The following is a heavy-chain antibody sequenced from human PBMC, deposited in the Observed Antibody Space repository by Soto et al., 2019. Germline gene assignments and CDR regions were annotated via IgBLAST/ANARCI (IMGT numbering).Heavy chain of an antibody. V-gene: IGHV3-23*01. Sequence: EVQLLESGGGLVQPGGSLRLSCAASGFMFSSYGMSWVRQAPGKGLEWVSPISSSGGGTYYADSVKGRFTISRDNSKNTLYLQMNSLRAEDTAIYYCAKHVYGYSYFDYWGQGTLVTVSS. CDR3: AKHVYGYSYFDY. CDR2: ISSSGGGT. D-gene: IGHD5-12*01. J-gene: IGHJ4*02. CDR1: GFMFSSYG.